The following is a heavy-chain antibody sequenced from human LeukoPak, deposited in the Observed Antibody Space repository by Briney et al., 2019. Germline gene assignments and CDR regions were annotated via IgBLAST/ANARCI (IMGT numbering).Heavy chain of an antibody. Sequence: PGGSLRLSCAASGFTFSNNAMHWVRQAPGKGLEWVAVISNDGNNKYYADSVKGRFTISRDNSKNTLYLQMNSLRPEDTAVYSCARDYSGNYYKGFDYWGQGTLVTVSS. CDR2: ISNDGNNK. J-gene: IGHJ4*02. CDR3: ARDYSGNYYKGFDY. CDR1: GFTFSNNA. V-gene: IGHV3-30-3*01. D-gene: IGHD1-26*01.